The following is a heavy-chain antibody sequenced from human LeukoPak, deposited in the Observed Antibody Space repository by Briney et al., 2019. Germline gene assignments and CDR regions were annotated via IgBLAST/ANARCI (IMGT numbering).Heavy chain of an antibody. Sequence: SVKVSCKASGGTFSSYAISWVRQAPGQGLEWMGGIIPIFGTANYAQKFQGRVTITADESTSTAYMELSSLRSEDTAVYYCARAQGGAAAGYYYYGLDVWGQGTTVTVSS. CDR1: GGTFSSYA. D-gene: IGHD6-13*01. J-gene: IGHJ6*02. CDR2: IIPIFGTA. V-gene: IGHV1-69*13. CDR3: ARAQGGAAAGYYYYGLDV.